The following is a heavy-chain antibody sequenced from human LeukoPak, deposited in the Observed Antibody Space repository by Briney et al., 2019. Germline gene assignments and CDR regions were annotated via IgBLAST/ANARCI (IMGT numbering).Heavy chain of an antibody. CDR3: ARGGGDYDSSGYYYEPFDY. V-gene: IGHV3-7*03. CDR2: IKQDGSEK. CDR1: GFTFSNFW. Sequence: GGSLRLSCAASGFTFSNFWMSWVRQAPGKGLEWVANIKQDGSEKYYVDSVKGRFTISRDNAKNSLYLQMNSLRAEDTAVYYCARGGGDYDSSGYYYEPFDYWGQGTLVTVSS. D-gene: IGHD3-22*01. J-gene: IGHJ4*02.